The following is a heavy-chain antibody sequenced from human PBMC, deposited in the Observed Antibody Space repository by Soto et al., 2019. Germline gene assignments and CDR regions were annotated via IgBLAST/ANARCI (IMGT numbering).Heavy chain of an antibody. CDR2: ISYDGSNK. J-gene: IGHJ4*02. CDR1: GFTFSSYG. D-gene: IGHD1-7*01. V-gene: IGHV3-30*18. CDR3: AKDEDSLELQY. Sequence: GGSLRLSCAASGFTFSSYGMHWVRQAPGKGLEWVAVISYDGSNKYYADSVKGRFTISRDNSKNTLYLQMNSLRAEDTAVYYCAKDEDSLELQYWGQGTLVTVSS.